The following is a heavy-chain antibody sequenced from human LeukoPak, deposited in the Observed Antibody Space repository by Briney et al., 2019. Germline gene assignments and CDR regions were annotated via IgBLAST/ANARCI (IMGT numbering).Heavy chain of an antibody. CDR2: IYYSGST. V-gene: IGHV4-59*01. CDR1: GGSISSYY. CDR3: ARGIRDYGDYYGAFDI. D-gene: IGHD4-17*01. Sequence: PSETLSLTCTVSGGSISSYYWNWVRQPPGKGLEWIGYIYYSGSTNYNPSLKSRVTISVDTSKNQFSLKLSSVTAADTAVYYCARGIRDYGDYYGAFDIWGQGTMVTVSS. J-gene: IGHJ3*02.